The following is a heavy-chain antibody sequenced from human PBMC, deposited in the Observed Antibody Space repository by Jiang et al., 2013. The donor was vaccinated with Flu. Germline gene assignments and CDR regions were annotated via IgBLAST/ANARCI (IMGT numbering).Heavy chain of an antibody. Sequence: YWSWIRQPPGKGLEWIGEINHSGSTNYNPSLKSRVTISVDTSKKQFSLKLSSVTAADTAVYYCARGGESNYGMDVWGQGTTVTVSS. J-gene: IGHJ6*02. CDR1: Y. V-gene: IGHV4-34*01. CDR2: INHSGST. CDR3: ARGGESNYGMDV. D-gene: IGHD1-26*01.